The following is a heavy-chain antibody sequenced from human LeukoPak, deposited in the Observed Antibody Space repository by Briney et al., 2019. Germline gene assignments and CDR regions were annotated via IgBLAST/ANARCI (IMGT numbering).Heavy chain of an antibody. J-gene: IGHJ4*02. D-gene: IGHD3-3*01. V-gene: IGHV1-18*01. CDR1: GYAFTSYG. CDR3: ARFYDFWSGQPEYYFDY. CDR2: ISAYNGNT. Sequence: ASVKVSCKASGYAFTSYGISWVRQAPGQGLEWMGCISAYNGNTNYAQKLQGRVTMTTDTSTSTAYMELRSLRSDDTAVYYCARFYDFWSGQPEYYFDYWGQGILVTVSS.